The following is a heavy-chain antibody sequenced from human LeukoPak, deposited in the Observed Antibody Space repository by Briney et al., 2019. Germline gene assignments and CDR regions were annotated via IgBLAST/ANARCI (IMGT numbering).Heavy chain of an antibody. D-gene: IGHD6-6*01. CDR1: GGSIAVNHYY. CDR3: AREHRSSKYFDS. Sequence: SETLSLTCSVSGGSIAVNHYYWGWIRQPPGKGLEWIGSGLYTGNAYSNPSLRSRVTISVDTSKNEFSLKMNSVTAADTAVYYCAREHRSSKYFDSWGQGALMIVSS. J-gene: IGHJ4*02. V-gene: IGHV4-39*02. CDR2: GLYTGNA.